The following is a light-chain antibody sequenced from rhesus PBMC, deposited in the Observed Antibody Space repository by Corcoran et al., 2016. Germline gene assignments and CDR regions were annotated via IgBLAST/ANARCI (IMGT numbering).Light chain of an antibody. CDR3: LQHNSSPLT. CDR2: AAS. J-gene: IGKJ4*01. CDR1: QGISSY. V-gene: IGKV1-28*03. Sequence: DIQMTQSPSSLSASVGDTVNITCRASQGISSYLNWFQQKPGKAPKLLIYAASRWESGVPSRFSGSGSGTDFTLTISSLQPEDFVVYYCLQHNSSPLTFGGGTKVELK.